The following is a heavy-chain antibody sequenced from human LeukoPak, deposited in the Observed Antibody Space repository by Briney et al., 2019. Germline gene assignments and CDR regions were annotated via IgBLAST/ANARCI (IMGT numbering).Heavy chain of an antibody. D-gene: IGHD2-15*01. CDR2: ISNNGGYT. Sequence: GGFLRLSCAASGFTFSSSATSWVRQAPGKGLEWVSAISNNGGYTYYADSVQGRFTISRDNSKSTLCLQMNSLRAEDTAVYYCAKQLGYCSDGSCYFPYWGQGTLVTVSS. CDR1: GFTFSSSA. J-gene: IGHJ4*02. V-gene: IGHV3-23*01. CDR3: AKQLGYCSDGSCYFPY.